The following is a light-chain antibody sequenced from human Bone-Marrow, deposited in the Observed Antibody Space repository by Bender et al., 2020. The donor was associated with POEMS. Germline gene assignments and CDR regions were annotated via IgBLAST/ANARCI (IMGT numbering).Light chain of an antibody. V-gene: IGLV2-23*02. J-gene: IGLJ3*02. CDR3: CSFAGDNSFIV. CDR2: EVT. CDR1: SSDVGSDNL. Sequence: QSALTQPASVSGSPGQSITISCTATSSDVGSDNLVSWYQQHPGKAPKILIYEVTKRSSGVSNRFSGSKSGRTASLTISGLQSEDEADYYCCSFAGDNSFIVFGGGTKLTV.